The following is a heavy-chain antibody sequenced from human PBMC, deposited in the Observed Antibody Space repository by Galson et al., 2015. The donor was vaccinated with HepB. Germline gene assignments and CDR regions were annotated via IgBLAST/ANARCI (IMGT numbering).Heavy chain of an antibody. J-gene: IGHJ6*02. CDR1: GYSFTSYW. V-gene: IGHV5-10-1*01. CDR3: ARFGSKSYYYYYGMDV. CDR2: IDPSDSYT. D-gene: IGHD2-2*01. Sequence: QSGAEVKKPGESLRISCKGSGYSFTSYWISWVRQMPGKGLEWMGRIDPSDSYTNYSPSFQGHVTISADKSISTAYLQWSSLKASDTAMYYCARFGSKSYYYYYGMDVWGQGTTVTVSS.